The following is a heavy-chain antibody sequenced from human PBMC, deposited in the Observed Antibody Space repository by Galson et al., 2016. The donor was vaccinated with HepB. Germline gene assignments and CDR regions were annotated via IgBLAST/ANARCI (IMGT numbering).Heavy chain of an antibody. D-gene: IGHD3-10*01. Sequence: SLRLSCAASGFTFSSYGMHWVRQAPGRGLEWVAAISYDGSNKNYADSVKGRFTISRDNSKNTLYLQMSGLRAEDTAMYYCAKEGGQRGGGYYYGLDVWGKGTTVTVSS. CDR2: ISYDGSNK. CDR3: AKEGGQRGGGYYYGLDV. J-gene: IGHJ6*04. CDR1: GFTFSSYG. V-gene: IGHV3-30*18.